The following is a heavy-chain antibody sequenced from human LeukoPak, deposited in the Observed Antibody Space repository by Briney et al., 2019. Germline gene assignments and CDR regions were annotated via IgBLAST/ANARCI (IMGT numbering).Heavy chain of an antibody. D-gene: IGHD1-26*01. Sequence: GASVRVSCKASVYTFTSYYMHWGRQAPGQGLEWMGIINPSVGSTSDAQKFQGRVTMTRDTSTSTVYMELSSLRSEDTAVYYCARGCANSGSYLVGWFDPWGQGTLVTVSS. CDR2: INPSVGST. CDR3: ARGCANSGSYLVGWFDP. CDR1: VYTFTSYY. J-gene: IGHJ5*02. V-gene: IGHV1-46*01.